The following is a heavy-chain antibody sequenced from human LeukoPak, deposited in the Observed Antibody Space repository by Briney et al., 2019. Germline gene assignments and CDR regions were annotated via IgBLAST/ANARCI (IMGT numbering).Heavy chain of an antibody. Sequence: WASVKVSCKASGLTFTGYYMPWVRQAPGQGLEWMGWNNPNSGGTNYAQKFQGRVTMTRDTSISTAYMELSRLRSDDTAVYYCARDHHDYVWGSYRPDYWGQGTLVTVSS. D-gene: IGHD3-16*02. CDR1: GLTFTGYY. J-gene: IGHJ4*02. CDR2: NNPNSGGT. CDR3: ARDHHDYVWGSYRPDY. V-gene: IGHV1-2*02.